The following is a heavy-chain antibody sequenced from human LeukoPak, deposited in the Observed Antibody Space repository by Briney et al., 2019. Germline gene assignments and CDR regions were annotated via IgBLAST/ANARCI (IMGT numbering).Heavy chain of an antibody. Sequence: PGGSLRLSCAASGFTFSDHYMSWIRRAPGTGLEWVSYISTSSSHTDYADSVKGRFTISRDDAKDSLFLQMNSLRAEDTAAYYCARGHYGLDVWGQGTTVTVSS. CDR3: ARGHYGLDV. CDR2: ISTSSSHT. CDR1: GFTFSDHY. J-gene: IGHJ6*02. V-gene: IGHV3-11*05.